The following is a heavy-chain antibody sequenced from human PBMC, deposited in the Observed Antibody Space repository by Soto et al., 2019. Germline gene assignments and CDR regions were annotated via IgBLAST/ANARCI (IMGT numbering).Heavy chain of an antibody. CDR2: LSYDGGNQ. J-gene: IGHJ4*02. D-gene: IGHD3-10*01. CDR3: ARRASGSQSFDY. CDR1: GFTFSSYA. V-gene: IGHV3-30-3*01. Sequence: QVQLVESGGGVVQPGRSLRLSCAASGFTFSSYAMHWVRQAPGKGLEWVAFLSYDGGNQYYADSVKGRFTISRDNSKNPLYLHMNSLRAEDTALYSCARRASGSQSFDYWGQGTLVTVSS.